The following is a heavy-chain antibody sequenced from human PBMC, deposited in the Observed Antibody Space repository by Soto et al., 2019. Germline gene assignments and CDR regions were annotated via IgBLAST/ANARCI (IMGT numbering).Heavy chain of an antibody. J-gene: IGHJ4*02. Sequence: TLSLTCTVSGGSMSSHYWSWIRQPPGKGLEWIASVYYSGSTSFNPSLESRVAMSVDTSKNHFSLNLSSVTAADMAVYYCAREGSYSAYNFAHGIQLWSFDFWGQGALVTVSS. D-gene: IGHD5-12*01. CDR3: AREGSYSAYNFAHGIQLWSFDF. CDR2: VYYSGST. CDR1: GGSMSSHY. V-gene: IGHV4-4*07.